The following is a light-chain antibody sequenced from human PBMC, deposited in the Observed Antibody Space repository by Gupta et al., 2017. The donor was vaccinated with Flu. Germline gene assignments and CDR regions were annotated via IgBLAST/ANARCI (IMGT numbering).Light chain of an antibody. CDR2: GAF. J-gene: IGKJ5*01. CDR1: PSVKSTK. Sequence: GTLSLTPYERASLACRVSPSVKSTKLAWSHPRPRRSPRLLIYGAFSRATGIPERFSGSGSWTDFTRIIRRLAPADLAVYSCLQDGKSPWTFGQGTRLEMK. V-gene: IGKV3-20*01. CDR3: LQDGKSPWT.